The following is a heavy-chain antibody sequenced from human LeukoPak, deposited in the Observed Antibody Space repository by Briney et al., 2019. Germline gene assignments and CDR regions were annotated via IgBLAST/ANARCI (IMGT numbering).Heavy chain of an antibody. CDR3: AKDRIAARFKEYYFDY. D-gene: IGHD6-6*01. Sequence: GGSLRLSCAASGFTFSDYAMTWVRQAPGKGREWVATISGSGVMTYYADSVKGRFTVSGDNSKNTLYLQMNSLRAEDTAVYYCAKDRIAARFKEYYFDYWGQGTLVTVSS. V-gene: IGHV3-23*01. J-gene: IGHJ4*02. CDR2: ISGSGVMT. CDR1: GFTFSDYA.